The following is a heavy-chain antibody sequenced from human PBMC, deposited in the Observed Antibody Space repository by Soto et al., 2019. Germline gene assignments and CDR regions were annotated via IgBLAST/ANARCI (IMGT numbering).Heavy chain of an antibody. CDR3: ARAQKARFFNGGSCYLYHGMDV. J-gene: IGHJ6*02. CDR1: GFTFSSYT. CDR2: ISYDGNNK. V-gene: IGHV3-30-3*01. Sequence: QVLLVESGGGVVQPGGSLTLSCAASGFTFSSYTIHWVRQAPGKGLEWVSVISYDGNNKHYAVSVEGRFTISRDNSNNKLFLQMNSLRAEDTAVYYCARAQKARFFNGGSCYLYHGMDVWGQGTTVTVSS. D-gene: IGHD3-16*01.